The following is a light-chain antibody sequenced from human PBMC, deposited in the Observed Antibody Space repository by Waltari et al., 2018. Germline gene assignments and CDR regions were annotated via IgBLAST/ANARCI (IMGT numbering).Light chain of an antibody. V-gene: IGKV3-15*01. CDR2: VAS. CDR1: QSVSRN. CDR3: QQYNNWPA. J-gene: IGKJ4*01. Sequence: ETVMTQASATLSVSPGERATLSCRSSQSVSRNLAWYQQKPGQAPRLLIYVASTRATGIPARFSGSGSGTEFTLTISSLQSEDFAVYYCQQYNNWPAFGGGTKVEIK.